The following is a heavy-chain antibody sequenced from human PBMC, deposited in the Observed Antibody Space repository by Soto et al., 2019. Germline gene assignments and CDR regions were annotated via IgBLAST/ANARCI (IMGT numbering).Heavy chain of an antibody. D-gene: IGHD6-13*01. Sequence: EVQLLESGGGLVQPGGSLRLSCAASGFTFGSFAMSWVRQAPGKGLEGVSAISGSGGSTYYADSVKGRFTISRDNSKNTLYLQMNSLRAEDTAVYYCAKSWGFPNWFDPWGQGTLVTVSS. V-gene: IGHV3-23*01. CDR3: AKSWGFPNWFDP. J-gene: IGHJ5*02. CDR2: ISGSGGST. CDR1: GFTFGSFA.